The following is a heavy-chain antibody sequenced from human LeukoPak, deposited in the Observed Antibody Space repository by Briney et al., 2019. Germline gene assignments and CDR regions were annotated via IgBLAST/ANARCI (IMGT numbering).Heavy chain of an antibody. Sequence: PGGSLRLSCAASGLTFSSNAMHWVRQAPGKGLEWVSVISFDGSGKYYADSVKGRFTISRDNAKKSLYLQMNSLRAEDTAVYYCARDYRGFFDYWGQGTLVTVSS. CDR2: ISFDGSGK. CDR3: ARDYRGFFDY. CDR1: GLTFSSNA. J-gene: IGHJ4*02. D-gene: IGHD1-26*01. V-gene: IGHV3-30-3*01.